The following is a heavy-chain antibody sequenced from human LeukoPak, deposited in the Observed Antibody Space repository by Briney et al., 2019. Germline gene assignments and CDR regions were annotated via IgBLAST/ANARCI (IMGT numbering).Heavy chain of an antibody. D-gene: IGHD6-19*01. V-gene: IGHV3-23*01. CDR2: ISGSGGST. Sequence: GGSLRLSCAASGFTFSSYAMSWVRQAPGNGLEWVSAISGSGGSTYYADSVKGRFTISRDNSKNTLYLQMNSLRAEDTAVYYCATKSGWYVYFDYWGQGTLVTVSS. J-gene: IGHJ4*02. CDR1: GFTFSSYA. CDR3: ATKSGWYVYFDY.